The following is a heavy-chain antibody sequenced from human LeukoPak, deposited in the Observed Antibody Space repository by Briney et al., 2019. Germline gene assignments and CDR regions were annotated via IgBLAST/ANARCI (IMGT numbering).Heavy chain of an antibody. V-gene: IGHV3-21*01. CDR2: ISSSSSYI. CDR3: ASSIEFEGH. D-gene: IGHD2/OR15-2a*01. J-gene: IGHJ4*02. CDR1: GFTFSSYS. Sequence: GGSLRLSCAASGFTFSSYSMNWVRQAPGKGLEWVSSISSSSSYIYYADSAKGRFTISRDNAKNSLYLQMNSLRAEDTAVYYCASSIEFEGHWGQGTLVTVSS.